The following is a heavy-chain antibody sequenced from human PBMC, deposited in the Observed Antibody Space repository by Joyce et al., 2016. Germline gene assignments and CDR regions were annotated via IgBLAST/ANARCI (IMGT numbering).Heavy chain of an antibody. Sequence: QVQLQESGPGLVQPSQTLSLTCGVSGGSISDGGYYWSWIRQRPGQGLEWIGYINYSCNTYDNPAIKSRLTISIDRSKNQFSLRLTSVTAADTAVYYCARVPLSSAFDYWGQGILVTVSS. CDR1: GGSISDGGYY. V-gene: IGHV4-31*11. CDR2: INYSCNT. D-gene: IGHD1-26*01. CDR3: ARVPLSSAFDY. J-gene: IGHJ4*02.